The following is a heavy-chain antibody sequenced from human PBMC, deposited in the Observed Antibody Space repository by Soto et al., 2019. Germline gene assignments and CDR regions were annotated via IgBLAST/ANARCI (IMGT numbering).Heavy chain of an antibody. J-gene: IGHJ4*02. D-gene: IGHD3-16*01. V-gene: IGHV4-34*01. CDR1: GGSFSGYY. CDR2: INHSGST. CDR3: SGGGFLFSYRLGKYGGASVYYFDY. Sequence: QVQLQQWGAGLLKPSETLSLTCAVYGGSFSGYYWSWIRQPPGKGLEWIGEINHSGSTNYNPSLKMRVHPSGSTAQNQVRLKLSPCNAPGTDIYYCSGGGFLFSYRLGKYGGASVYYFDYWGQGTLVTVSS.